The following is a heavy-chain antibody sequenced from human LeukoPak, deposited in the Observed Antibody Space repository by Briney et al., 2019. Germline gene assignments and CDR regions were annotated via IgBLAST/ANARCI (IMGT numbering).Heavy chain of an antibody. CDR2: IYYSGST. Sequence: PSETLSLTCTVSGGSISSSSYYWGWIRQPPGKGLEWIGSIYYSGSTYYNPSLKSRVTISVDTSKNQFSLKLSSVTAADTAVYYCASSIRSWIQLFTSFDYWGQGTLVTVSS. J-gene: IGHJ4*02. CDR1: GGSISSSSYY. D-gene: IGHD5-18*01. V-gene: IGHV4-39*01. CDR3: ASSIRSWIQLFTSFDY.